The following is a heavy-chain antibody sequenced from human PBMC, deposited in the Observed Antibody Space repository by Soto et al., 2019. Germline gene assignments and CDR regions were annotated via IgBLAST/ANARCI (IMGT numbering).Heavy chain of an antibody. Sequence: QITLKESGPTLVKPTQPLTLTCTFSGFSLSTSGVGVGWIRQPPGKALEWLALIYWDDDKRYSPSLKSRLTITKDTSKNQVVLTMTNMDPVDTATYYCAHSTTDQYYSYYYMDVWGKGTTVTVSS. J-gene: IGHJ6*03. V-gene: IGHV2-5*02. CDR3: AHSTTDQYYSYYYMDV. D-gene: IGHD4-17*01. CDR2: IYWDDDK. CDR1: GFSLSTSGVG.